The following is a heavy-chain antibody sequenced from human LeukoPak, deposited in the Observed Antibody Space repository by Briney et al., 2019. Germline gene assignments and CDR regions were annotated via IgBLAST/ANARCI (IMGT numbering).Heavy chain of an antibody. Sequence: SETLSLTCAVYGGSFSGYYWSWIRQPPGKGLEWIGEINHSGSTNYNPSLKSRVTISVDTSKNQFSLKLSSVTAADTAVYYCARHKRAWFGGPLDPWGQGTLVTVSS. J-gene: IGHJ5*02. CDR1: GGSFSGYY. CDR3: ARHKRAWFGGPLDP. D-gene: IGHD3-10*01. V-gene: IGHV4-34*01. CDR2: INHSGST.